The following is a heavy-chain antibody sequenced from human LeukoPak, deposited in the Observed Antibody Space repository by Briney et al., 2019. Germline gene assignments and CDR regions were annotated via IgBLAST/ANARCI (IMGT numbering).Heavy chain of an antibody. D-gene: IGHD6-13*01. CDR2: IYYSGST. Sequence: SETLSLTCTVSGGSISSSSYYWGWIRQPPGKGLEWIGSIYYSGSTCYNPSLKSRVTISVDTSKNQFSLKLSSVTAADTAVYYCARLGIAALLLYWGQGTLVTVSS. V-gene: IGHV4-39*01. CDR3: ARLGIAALLLY. J-gene: IGHJ4*02. CDR1: GGSISSSSYY.